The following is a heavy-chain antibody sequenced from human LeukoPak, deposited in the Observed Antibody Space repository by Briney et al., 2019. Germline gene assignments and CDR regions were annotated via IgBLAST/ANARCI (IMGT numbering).Heavy chain of an antibody. CDR1: GFTVSSNY. D-gene: IGHD6-19*01. CDR3: AKEESQWLVTSSFDY. CDR2: IYSGGST. J-gene: IGHJ4*02. Sequence: GGSLRLSYAASGFTVSSNYISWVRPAPGKGLEWVSVIYSGGSTYYADSVKGRFTISRDNSKNTLYLQMNSLRAEDTAVYYCAKEESQWLVTSSFDYWGQGTLVTVSS. V-gene: IGHV3-66*01.